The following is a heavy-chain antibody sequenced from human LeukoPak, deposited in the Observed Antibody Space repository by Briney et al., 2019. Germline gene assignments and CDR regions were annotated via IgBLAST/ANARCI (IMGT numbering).Heavy chain of an antibody. CDR3: ARGWYNFDY. D-gene: IGHD6-19*01. Sequence: LPGGSLRLSCAASGFIFSNYAMSWVRQAPGKGLEWVSGINNSGDRRFYADSVKGRFTISRDNSKNTLYLQMNSLRAEDTVVYYCARGWYNFDYWGQGIRVTVSS. V-gene: IGHV3-23*01. CDR1: GFIFSNYA. J-gene: IGHJ4*02. CDR2: INNSGDRR.